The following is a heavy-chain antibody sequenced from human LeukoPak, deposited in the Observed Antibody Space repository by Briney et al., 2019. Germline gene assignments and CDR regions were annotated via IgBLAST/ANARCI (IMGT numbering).Heavy chain of an antibody. Sequence: SETLSLTCTVSGGSINRSSYYWAWIRQPPGKGMEWIGSMHPSESTYYNPPLRSRVTISVDTSKNQFSLSLTSVTAADRAVYYCARQPPYSSTFDVWGQGTMVSVSS. J-gene: IGHJ3*01. V-gene: IGHV4-39*01. CDR2: MHPSEST. CDR1: GGSINRSSYY. CDR3: ARQPPYSSTFDV. D-gene: IGHD2-21*01.